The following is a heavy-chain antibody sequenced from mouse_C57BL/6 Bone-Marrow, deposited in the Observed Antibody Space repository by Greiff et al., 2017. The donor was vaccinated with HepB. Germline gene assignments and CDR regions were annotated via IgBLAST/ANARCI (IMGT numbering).Heavy chain of an antibody. CDR3: VRHDYYGSSGDWYFDV. V-gene: IGHV10-1*01. D-gene: IGHD1-1*01. J-gene: IGHJ1*03. CDR2: IRSKSNNYAT. CDR1: GFSFNTYA. Sequence: GGGLVQPKGSLKLSCAASGFSFNTYAMNWVRQAPGKGLEWVARIRSKSNNYATYYADSVKDRFTISRDDSESMLYLQMNNLKTEDTAMYYCVRHDYYGSSGDWYFDVWGTGTTVTVSS.